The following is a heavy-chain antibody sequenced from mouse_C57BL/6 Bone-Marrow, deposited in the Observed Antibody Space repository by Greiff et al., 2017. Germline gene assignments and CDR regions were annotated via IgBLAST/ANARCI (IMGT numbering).Heavy chain of an antibody. CDR2: IYPRDGST. Sequence: QVQLQQSGPELVKPGASVTLSCKASGYTFTSYDINWVKQRPGQGLEWIGWIYPRDGSTKYNEKFKGKATLTVDTSSSTAYMELHSLTSEDSAVYFCAREVDYGNYVWFAYWGQGTLVTVSA. D-gene: IGHD2-1*01. CDR1: GYTFTSYD. CDR3: AREVDYGNYVWFAY. J-gene: IGHJ3*01. V-gene: IGHV1-85*01.